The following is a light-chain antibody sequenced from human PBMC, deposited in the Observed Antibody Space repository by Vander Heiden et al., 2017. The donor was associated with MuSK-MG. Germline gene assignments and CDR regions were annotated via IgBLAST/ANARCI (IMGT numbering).Light chain of an antibody. CDR3: SSYTSSSTPGVV. J-gene: IGLJ1*01. CDR2: DVS. V-gene: IGLV2-14*03. Sequence: QSALTQPASVSGSPGQSITISCTGTSRDVGGYNYVSWYQQHPGKAPKLMIYDVSNRPSGVSNRFSGSKSGNTASLTISGLQAEDEADYYCSSYTSSSTPGVVFGTGTKVTVL. CDR1: SRDVGGYNY.